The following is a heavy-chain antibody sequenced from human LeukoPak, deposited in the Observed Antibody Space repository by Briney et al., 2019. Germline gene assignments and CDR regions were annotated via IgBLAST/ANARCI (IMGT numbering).Heavy chain of an antibody. D-gene: IGHD3-3*01. CDR3: ARHGLSNYDFWSGYYTGNWFDP. CDR1: GGSFSGYY. CDR2: INHSGST. J-gene: IGHJ5*02. Sequence: SETLSLTCAVYGGSFSGYYWSWICQPPGKGLEWIGEINHSGSTNYNPSLKSRVTISVDTSKDQFSLKLSSVTAADTAVYYCARHGLSNYDFWSGYYTGNWFDPWGQGTLVTVSS. V-gene: IGHV4-34*01.